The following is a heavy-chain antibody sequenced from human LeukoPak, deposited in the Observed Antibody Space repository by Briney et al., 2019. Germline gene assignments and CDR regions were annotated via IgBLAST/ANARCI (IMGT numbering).Heavy chain of an antibody. CDR2: INHSGST. CDR1: GGSFSGYY. Sequence: PSETLSLTCAVYGGSFSGYYWSWIRQPPGKGLEWIGEINHSGSTNYNPSLKSRVTISVDTSKNQFFLKLSSVTAADTAVYYCARGRVALDAFDIWGQGTMVTVSS. CDR3: ARGRVALDAFDI. J-gene: IGHJ3*02. V-gene: IGHV4-34*01.